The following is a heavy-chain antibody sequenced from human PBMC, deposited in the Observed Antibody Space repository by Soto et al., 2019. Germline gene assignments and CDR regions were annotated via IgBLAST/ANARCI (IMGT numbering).Heavy chain of an antibody. J-gene: IGHJ5*02. CDR2: IYYSGST. V-gene: IGHV4-39*01. Sequence: SETLSLTCTVSGGSISSSSYYWGWIRQPPGKGLEWIGSIYYSGSTYYNPSLKSRVTISVDTSKNQFSLKLSSVTAADTAVYYCARHYDILTGLAGWFDPWGQGTLVTVSS. D-gene: IGHD3-9*01. CDR3: ARHYDILTGLAGWFDP. CDR1: GGSISSSSYY.